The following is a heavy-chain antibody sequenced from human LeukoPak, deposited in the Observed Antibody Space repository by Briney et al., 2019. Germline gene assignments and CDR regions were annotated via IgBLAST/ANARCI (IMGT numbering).Heavy chain of an antibody. Sequence: SETLSLTCTVFGGSLSSGDYYWSWIRQPPGKGLEWIGEINHSGSTNYNPSLKSRVTISVDTSKNQFSLKLSSVTAADTAVYYCARLPTHATRRRITGTTSQLTTERPNDYWGQGTLVTVSS. CDR3: ARLPTHATRRRITGTTSQLTTERPNDY. V-gene: IGHV4-34*01. J-gene: IGHJ4*02. CDR1: GGSLSSGDYY. CDR2: INHSGST. D-gene: IGHD1-7*01.